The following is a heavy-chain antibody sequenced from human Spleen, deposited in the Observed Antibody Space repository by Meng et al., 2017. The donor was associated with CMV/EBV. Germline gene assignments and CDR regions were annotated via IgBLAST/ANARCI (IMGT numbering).Heavy chain of an antibody. Sequence: GESLKISCAASGFTFSSYSLSWVRQTPGKGLEWVSGIGGRDGTTFYADSVKGRFTISRDNPKSTLYLQMNSLRAEDTAVYYCVKDRYDSSVNYFDYWGQGTQVTVSS. CDR1: GFTFSSYS. CDR3: VKDRYDSSVNYFDY. V-gene: IGHV3-23*01. D-gene: IGHD3-22*01. CDR2: IGGRDGTT. J-gene: IGHJ4*02.